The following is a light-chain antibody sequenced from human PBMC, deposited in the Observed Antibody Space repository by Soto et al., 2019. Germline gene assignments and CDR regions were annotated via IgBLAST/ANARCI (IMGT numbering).Light chain of an antibody. CDR2: GAS. V-gene: IGKV1-9*01. J-gene: IGKJ4*01. CDR1: QDISSY. CDR3: QQVHDYPIT. Sequence: DIQVTQSPSFLSASVGDRVTVTCRSSQDISSYLAWYQQKPGKAPKILIYGASTLQSGVPSRFGGSGSGTVFTLTISSLQPEDSATYFCQQVHDYPITFGGGTKVAIK.